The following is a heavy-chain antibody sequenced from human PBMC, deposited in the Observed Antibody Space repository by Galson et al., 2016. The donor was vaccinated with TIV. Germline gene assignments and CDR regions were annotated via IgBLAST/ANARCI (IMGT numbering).Heavy chain of an antibody. D-gene: IGHD4-17*01. Sequence: SLRLSCAASGFIFSIYGMHWVRQAPGKGLEWVTLISFDGNNQYYADSVKGRFTSSRDNYKNTMYLHMNSLRTEDTAVYYCAKVGARGYGDYPYYLEYWGQGTLVTVSS. CDR3: AKVGARGYGDYPYYLEY. J-gene: IGHJ4*02. V-gene: IGHV3-30*18. CDR1: GFIFSIYG. CDR2: ISFDGNNQ.